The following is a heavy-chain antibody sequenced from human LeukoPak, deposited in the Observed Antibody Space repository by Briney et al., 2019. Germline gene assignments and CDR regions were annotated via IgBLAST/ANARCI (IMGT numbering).Heavy chain of an antibody. CDR3: VTSRLAALIRRYSQH. J-gene: IGHJ1*01. D-gene: IGHD6-6*01. Sequence: PSETLSLTCAVYGGSFSGYYWSWIRQPPGKGLEWIGEINHSGSTNYNPSLTSRVTISVDTSKNQFSLKLSSVTAADTAVYYCVTSRLAALIRRYSQHWGQGTLVTVSS. CDR1: GGSFSGYY. CDR2: INHSGST. V-gene: IGHV4-34*01.